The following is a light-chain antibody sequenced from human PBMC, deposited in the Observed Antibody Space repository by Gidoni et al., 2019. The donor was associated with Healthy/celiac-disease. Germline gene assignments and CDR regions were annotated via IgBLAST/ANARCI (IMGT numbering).Light chain of an antibody. CDR2: QAS. J-gene: IGLJ2*01. V-gene: IGLV3-1*01. CDR3: QAWDSSTVV. Sequence: SYALTQPPSVSVSPGQTASITCSGAKLGDKYACWYQQKPGQSPVLVIYQASKRPSGIPERFSGSNSGNTATLTISGTQAMDEADYYCQAWDSSTVVFGGGTKLTVL. CDR1: KLGDKY.